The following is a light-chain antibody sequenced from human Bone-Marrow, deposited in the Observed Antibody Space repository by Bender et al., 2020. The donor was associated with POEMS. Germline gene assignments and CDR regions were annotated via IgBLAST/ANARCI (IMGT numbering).Light chain of an antibody. CDR3: SSRAGSDNLVYV. CDR2: DDS. V-gene: IGLV3-21*03. Sequence: SYELTQPPSVSVAPGKTATITCGGNNIGSNSVHWYQQKPGQAPVLVVYDDSDRPSGIPERFSGSKSGNTASLTVSGLQAEDEADYFCSSRAGSDNLVYVFGTGTKVTVL. CDR1: NIGSNS. J-gene: IGLJ1*01.